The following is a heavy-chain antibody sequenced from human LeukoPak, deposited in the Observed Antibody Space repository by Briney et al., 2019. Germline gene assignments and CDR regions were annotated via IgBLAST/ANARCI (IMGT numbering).Heavy chain of an antibody. CDR1: GGSISSYY. Sequence: PSETLSLTCTVSGGSISSYYWSWIRQPAGKGLEWIGRIYISGSTNYNPSLKSRVTMSVDTSKNQFSLKLSSVTAADTAVYYCARDHPMVRGVMADIWGQGTMVTVSS. V-gene: IGHV4-4*07. CDR2: IYISGST. D-gene: IGHD3-10*01. J-gene: IGHJ3*02. CDR3: ARDHPMVRGVMADI.